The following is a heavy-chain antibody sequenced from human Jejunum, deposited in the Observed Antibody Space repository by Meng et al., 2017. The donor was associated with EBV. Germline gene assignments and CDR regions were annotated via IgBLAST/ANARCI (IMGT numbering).Heavy chain of an antibody. Sequence: VQLQESGPGLVKPSETLSLTCTVSGGSVSSGTYYWTWIRQPPGKGLEWIGYIYNSGSTNYNPSLKSRVTISLDTSKNQFSLKLSSVTAADTAMYYCARNWNFWGQGTVVTVSS. CDR3: ARNWNF. CDR2: IYNSGST. D-gene: IGHD1-1*01. J-gene: IGHJ4*02. CDR1: GGSVSSGTYY. V-gene: IGHV4-61*01.